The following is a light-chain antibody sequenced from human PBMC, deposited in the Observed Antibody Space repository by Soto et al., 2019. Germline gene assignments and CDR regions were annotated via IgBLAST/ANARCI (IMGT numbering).Light chain of an antibody. CDR2: GAS. Sequence: EVVMTQSPYTLSVSPGDRATLYWRASQSVSSNLAWYQQKPGQAPRLLIYGASTRATGISARISGSGSGTEFTLTISSLQSEDFAIYYCQQYNNSPRTFGQGTKVDIK. CDR3: QQYNNSPRT. CDR1: QSVSSN. J-gene: IGKJ1*01. V-gene: IGKV3-15*01.